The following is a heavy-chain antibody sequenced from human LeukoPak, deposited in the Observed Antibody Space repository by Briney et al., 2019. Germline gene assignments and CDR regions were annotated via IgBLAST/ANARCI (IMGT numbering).Heavy chain of an antibody. CDR3: ARNLGYYDSSGYYYYYYYMDV. J-gene: IGHJ6*03. CDR2: ITTSSRYT. D-gene: IGHD3-22*01. V-gene: IGHV3-21*01. Sequence: GGSLRLSSEASGFSFSNYNMDWVRQTPGKGLEWISSITTSSRYTFYADSVKGRFTISRDNARNSLYLQMNSLRAEDTAVYYCARNLGYYDSSGYYYYYYYMDVWGKGTTVTVSS. CDR1: GFSFSNYN.